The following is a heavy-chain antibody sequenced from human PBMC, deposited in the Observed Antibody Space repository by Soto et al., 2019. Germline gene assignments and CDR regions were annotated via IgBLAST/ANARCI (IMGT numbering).Heavy chain of an antibody. Sequence: EVQLVESGGGLVQPGGSLRLSCAASGFTFSSYWMHWVRQDPGKGLVWVSSIKTDGTATQYADSVKGRFTVSRDNAKNTLYLQMNSLRAEDTAVYYCAKYLSWGQCDYWGQGTLVTVSS. V-gene: IGHV3-74*03. CDR1: GFTFSSYW. D-gene: IGHD3-16*01. CDR3: AKYLSWGQCDY. CDR2: IKTDGTAT. J-gene: IGHJ4*02.